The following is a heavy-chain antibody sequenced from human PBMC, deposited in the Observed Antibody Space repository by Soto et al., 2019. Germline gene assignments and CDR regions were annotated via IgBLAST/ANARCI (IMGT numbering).Heavy chain of an antibody. Sequence: QVQLVQSGADVKKPGSSVRVSCKASGGTFSTYAINWVRQAPGHGLEWMGVILPIFNKTHYAQNFQGRVTIIADKSTSTSSMELSSLRSENTAVYYCARDGVQFLYKDAFDTWGKGTLVTVSS. J-gene: IGHJ5*02. V-gene: IGHV1-69*06. CDR3: ARDGVQFLYKDAFDT. CDR1: GGTFSTYA. CDR2: ILPIFNKT. D-gene: IGHD3-3*01.